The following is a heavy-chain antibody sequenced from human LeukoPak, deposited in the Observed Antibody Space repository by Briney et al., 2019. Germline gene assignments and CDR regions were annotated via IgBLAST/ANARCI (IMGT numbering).Heavy chain of an antibody. J-gene: IGHJ6*02. V-gene: IGHV4-39*07. Sequence: SETLSLTCTVSGGSISSSSYYWGWIRQPPGKGLEWIGSIYYSGSTYYNPSLKSRVTISVDTSKNQFSLKLSSVTAADTAVYYCARDRGTVTTNYYYGMDVWGQGTTVTVSS. CDR2: IYYSGST. CDR3: ARDRGTVTTNYYYGMDV. D-gene: IGHD4-17*01. CDR1: GGSISSSSYY.